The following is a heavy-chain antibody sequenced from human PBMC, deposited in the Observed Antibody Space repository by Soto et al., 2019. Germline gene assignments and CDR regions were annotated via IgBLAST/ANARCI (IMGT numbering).Heavy chain of an antibody. D-gene: IGHD3-10*01. V-gene: IGHV4-39*01. CDR1: GGSISSSSYY. CDR3: ARGRGSIYYGSGSHRRKGLENWFDP. J-gene: IGHJ5*02. Sequence: SETLSLTCTVSGGSISSSSYYWGWIRQPPGKGLEWIGSIYYSGSTYYNPSLKSRVTISVDTSKNQFSLKLSSVTAADTAVYYCARGRGSIYYGSGSHRRKGLENWFDPWGQGTLVTVS. CDR2: IYYSGST.